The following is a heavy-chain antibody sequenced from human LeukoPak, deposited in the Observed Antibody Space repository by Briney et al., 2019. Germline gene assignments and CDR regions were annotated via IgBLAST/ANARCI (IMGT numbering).Heavy chain of an antibody. CDR2: ISSSSSTI. Sequence: PGGSLRLSCAASGFTFSSCSMNWVRQAPGKGLEWVSYISSSSSTIYYADSVKGRFTISRDNAKNSLYLQMNSLRVEDTAVYYCARVAMKIVGAKYCDYWGQGTLVTVSS. CDR1: GFTFSSCS. V-gene: IGHV3-48*04. J-gene: IGHJ4*02. D-gene: IGHD1-26*01. CDR3: ARVAMKIVGAKYCDY.